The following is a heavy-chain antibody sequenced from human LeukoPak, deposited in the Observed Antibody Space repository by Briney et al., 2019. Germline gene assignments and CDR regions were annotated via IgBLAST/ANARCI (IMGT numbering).Heavy chain of an antibody. J-gene: IGHJ3*02. Sequence: PSQTLSLTCAISADSISSSNVAWHWIRQSPSRGLEWLGRTYYRSKCYSPYALSVKGRITINPATSKNQFSLQLSSVTPDDTAVYYCTSGRYTAFDIWGQGTMVTVSS. CDR2: TYYRSKCYS. D-gene: IGHD3-10*01. CDR3: TSGRYTAFDI. V-gene: IGHV6-1*01. CDR1: ADSISSSNVA.